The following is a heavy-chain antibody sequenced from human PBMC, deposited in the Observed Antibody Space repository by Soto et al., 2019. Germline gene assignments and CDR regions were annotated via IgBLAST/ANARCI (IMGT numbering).Heavy chain of an antibody. CDR2: ISYDGSNK. CDR1: GLTFSSYA. J-gene: IGHJ6*02. Sequence: TGGSLRLSCAASGLTFSSYAMHWVRQAPGKGLEWVAVISYDGSNKYYADSVKGRFTISRDNSKNTLYLQMNSLRAEDTAVYYCARDRAARKTYYYYYYGMDVWGQGTTVTVS. V-gene: IGHV3-30-3*01. D-gene: IGHD6-13*01. CDR3: ARDRAARKTYYYYYYGMDV.